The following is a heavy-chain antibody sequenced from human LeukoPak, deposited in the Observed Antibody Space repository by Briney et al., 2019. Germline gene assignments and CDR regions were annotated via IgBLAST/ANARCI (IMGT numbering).Heavy chain of an antibody. CDR1: GGSISSGSYY. CDR2: TYTSGST. J-gene: IGHJ4*02. V-gene: IGHV4-61*02. D-gene: IGHD6-13*01. CDR3: ARVLAAAGYFDY. Sequence: PSQTLSLTCTVSGGSISSGSYYWSWIRQPAGKGLEWIGRTYTSGSTNYNPSLKSGVTISVDTSKNQFSLKLSSVTAADTAVYYCARVLAAAGYFDYWGQGTLVTVSS.